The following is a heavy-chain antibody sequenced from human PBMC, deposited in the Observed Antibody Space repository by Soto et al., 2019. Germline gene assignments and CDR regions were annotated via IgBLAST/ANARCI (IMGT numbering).Heavy chain of an antibody. CDR3: ARVRQRITMVRGVPPGYYYGMDV. V-gene: IGHV4-59*01. D-gene: IGHD3-10*01. Sequence: SETLSLTCTVSGGSISSYYWSWIRQPPGKGLEWIGYIYYSGSTNYNPSLKSRVTISVDTSKNQFSLKLSSVTAADTAVYYCARVRQRITMVRGVPPGYYYGMDVWGQGTTVT. J-gene: IGHJ6*02. CDR2: IYYSGST. CDR1: GGSISSYY.